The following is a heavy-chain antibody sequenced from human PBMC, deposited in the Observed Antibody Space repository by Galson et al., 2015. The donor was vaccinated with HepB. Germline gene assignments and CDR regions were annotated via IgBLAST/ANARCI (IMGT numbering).Heavy chain of an antibody. CDR1: GYTFTSNG. CDR2: ISTYGGNT. J-gene: IGHJ4*02. V-gene: IGHV1-18*04. CDR3: ARDRDYRFDN. D-gene: IGHD4/OR15-4a*01. Sequence: SVKVSCKASGYTFTSNGISWVRQTPGQGLEWLGWISTYGGNTNYAQKFQGRITLTRDTSTSIAYVELRSLGSDDTAVYYCARDRDYRFDNWGQGTLVTVSS.